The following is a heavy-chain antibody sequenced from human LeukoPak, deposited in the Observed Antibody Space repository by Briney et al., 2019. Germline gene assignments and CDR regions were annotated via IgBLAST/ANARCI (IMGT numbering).Heavy chain of an antibody. CDR1: GFTFSSYA. J-gene: IGHJ1*01. Sequence: GGSLRLSCAASGFTFSSYAMSWVRQAPGKGLEWVSAISGSGGSTYYADSVKGRFTISRDNSKNTLYLQMNSLRAEDTAVYYCAKYYGDYLSAEYFQHWGQGTLVTVSS. D-gene: IGHD4-17*01. V-gene: IGHV3-23*01. CDR3: AKYYGDYLSAEYFQH. CDR2: ISGSGGST.